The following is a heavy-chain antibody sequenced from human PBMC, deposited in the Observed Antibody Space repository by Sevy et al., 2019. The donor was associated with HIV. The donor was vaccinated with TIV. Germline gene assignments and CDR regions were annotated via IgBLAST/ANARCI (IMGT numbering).Heavy chain of an antibody. CDR2: LSFGCVKI. Sequence: GGSLRLSCAASGFAFYDYSMSWIRQAPGKGLEWVATLSFGCVKINYAYSLKGRFTISRDNSKNSFYLQMDSLRVEDTALYYCAREGCTRPHDYWGQGTRVTVSS. V-gene: IGHV3-23*01. CDR1: GFAFYDYS. CDR3: AREGCTRPHDY. J-gene: IGHJ4*02. D-gene: IGHD2-8*01.